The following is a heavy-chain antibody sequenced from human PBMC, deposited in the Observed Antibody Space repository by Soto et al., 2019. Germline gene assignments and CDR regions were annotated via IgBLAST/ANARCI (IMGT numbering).Heavy chain of an antibody. Sequence: QVQLVQSGAEVKKPGSSVKVSCKASGGTFSSYAISWVRQAPGQGLEWMGGIIPIFGTANYAQKFQGRVTIAADESTSTADMELSSLSSEDTAVYYCASIVATISYYSYGMAVWGQGTTVTVSS. CDR3: ASIVATISYYSYGMAV. CDR2: IIPIFGTA. J-gene: IGHJ6*02. V-gene: IGHV1-69*01. CDR1: GGTFSSYA. D-gene: IGHD5-12*01.